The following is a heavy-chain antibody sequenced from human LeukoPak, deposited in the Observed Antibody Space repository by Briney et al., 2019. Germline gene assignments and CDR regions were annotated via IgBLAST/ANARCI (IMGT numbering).Heavy chain of an antibody. V-gene: IGHV3-23*01. CDR3: ARVPNYYYDSSGRQMDV. J-gene: IGHJ6*02. CDR1: GFTFSSVA. CDR2: IRSNGETT. D-gene: IGHD3-22*01. Sequence: PGGSLRLSCAASGFTFSSVAMTWVRQAPGKGLEWVSTIRSNGETTYNADSVKGRLTISRDNSKKTLYLQLNSLRVEDTAVYYCARVPNYYYDSSGRQMDVWGQGTTVTVSS.